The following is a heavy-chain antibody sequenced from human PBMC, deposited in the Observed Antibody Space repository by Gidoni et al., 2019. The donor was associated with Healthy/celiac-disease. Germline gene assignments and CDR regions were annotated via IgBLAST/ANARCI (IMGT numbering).Heavy chain of an antibody. V-gene: IGHV3-21*01. D-gene: IGHD2-8*02. J-gene: IGHJ6*03. Sequence: EVQLVASGGGLVKPGGHLRLSCAASGFTSRSYSMNWARQAPGKGLEWVSSISSSSSYIYYADSVKGRFTISRDNAKDSLYLQMNSLRAEDTAVYYCARVVHCTGGVCTDYYYYYMDVWGKGTTVTVSS. CDR1: GFTSRSYS. CDR2: ISSSSSYI. CDR3: ARVVHCTGGVCTDYYYYYMDV.